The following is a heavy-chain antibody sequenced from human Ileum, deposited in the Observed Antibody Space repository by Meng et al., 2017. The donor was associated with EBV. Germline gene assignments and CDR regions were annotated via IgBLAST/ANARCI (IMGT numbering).Heavy chain of an antibody. J-gene: IGHJ4*02. CDR2: IKRTTDGGTT. D-gene: IGHD3-16*01. CDR3: TDVGGDMI. Sequence: VQLVGAGGGSVKPGESLRLSCAASGFTFTNAHMTWVRQAPGKGLEWVGRIKRTTDGGTTDYAAPVKGRFTISRDDSKNTLYLQMNSLKTEDTAVYYCTDVGGDMIWGQGTLVTVSS. V-gene: IGHV3-15*01. CDR1: GFTFTNAH.